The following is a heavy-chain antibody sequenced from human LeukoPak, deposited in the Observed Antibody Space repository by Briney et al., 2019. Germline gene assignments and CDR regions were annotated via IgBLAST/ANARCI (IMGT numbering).Heavy chain of an antibody. D-gene: IGHD3-9*01. CDR1: GGSFSGYY. CDR3: ARGDAVLRYFFDN. V-gene: IGHV4-34*01. J-gene: IGHJ4*02. Sequence: PSETLSLTCAVYGGSFSGYYWSWIRQPPGKGLEWIGEINHSGSTNYNPSLKSRVTISVDTSKNQFSLKLSSVTAADTAVYYCARGDAVLRYFFDNWGQGTLVTVSS. CDR2: INHSGST.